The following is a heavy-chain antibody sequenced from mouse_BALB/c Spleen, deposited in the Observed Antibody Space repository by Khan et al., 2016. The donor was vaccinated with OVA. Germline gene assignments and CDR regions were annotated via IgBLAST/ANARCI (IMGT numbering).Heavy chain of an antibody. Sequence: EVQLVESGPELMKPGASVKISCKASGYSFTTYYIHWVIQSPGTSLEWIGYIDLFSGGTTYNQKFKGKATLTVDKSSSTAYIPLTNLTSEDSAVYYCTRHGSGAWFSYWGQGTLVTVSA. D-gene: IGHD2-2*01. CDR3: TRHGSGAWFSY. V-gene: IGHV1S135*01. CDR1: GYSFTTYY. CDR2: IDLFSGGT. J-gene: IGHJ3*01.